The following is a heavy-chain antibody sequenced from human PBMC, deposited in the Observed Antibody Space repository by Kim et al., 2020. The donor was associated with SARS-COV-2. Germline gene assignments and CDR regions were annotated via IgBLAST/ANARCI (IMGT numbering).Heavy chain of an antibody. CDR3: ARSITNFGVVITFDY. J-gene: IGHJ4*02. D-gene: IGHD3-3*01. V-gene: IGHV4-4*02. CDR1: GGSISSSNW. CDR2: IYHSGST. Sequence: SETLSLTCAVSGGSISSSNWCCCVRQPPGRGLEGIGEIYHSGSTNYNPSLKSRVTISVDKAKNQLSLQLSSVTAADTAVYYCARSITNFGVVITFDYWGQGALGTVS.